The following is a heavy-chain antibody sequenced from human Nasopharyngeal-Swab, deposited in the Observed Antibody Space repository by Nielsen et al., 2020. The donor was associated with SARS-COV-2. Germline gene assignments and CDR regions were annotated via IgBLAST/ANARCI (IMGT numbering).Heavy chain of an antibody. Sequence: ASVKVSCKASGGTFSSYAISWVRQAPGQGLEWMGIINPSGGSTSYAQKFQGRVTMTRDTSTSTVYMELSSLRSEDTAVYYCARDPTPAVDSSSSLDYFYGMDVWGQGTTVTVSS. V-gene: IGHV1-46*01. CDR2: INPSGGST. J-gene: IGHJ6*02. CDR3: ARDPTPAVDSSSSLDYFYGMDV. D-gene: IGHD6-6*01. CDR1: GGTFSSYA.